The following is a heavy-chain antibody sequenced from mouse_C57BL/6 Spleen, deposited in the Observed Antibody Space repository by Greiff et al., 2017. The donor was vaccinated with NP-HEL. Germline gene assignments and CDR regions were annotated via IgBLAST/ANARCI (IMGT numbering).Heavy chain of an antibody. D-gene: IGHD2-4*01. CDR1: GYTFTDYY. CDR2: INPNNGGT. Sequence: EVQLQQSGPELVKPGASVKISCKASGYTFTDYYMNWVKQSHGKSLEWIGDINPNNGGTSYNQKFKGKATLTVDKSSSTAYMELRSLTSEDSAVYYCASPFYYDYDGFAYWGQGTLVTVSA. CDR3: ASPFYYDYDGFAY. J-gene: IGHJ3*01. V-gene: IGHV1-26*01.